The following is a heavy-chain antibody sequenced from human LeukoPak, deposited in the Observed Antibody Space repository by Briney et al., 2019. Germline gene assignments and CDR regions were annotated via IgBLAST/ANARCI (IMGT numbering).Heavy chain of an antibody. V-gene: IGHV4-34*01. CDR1: GGSFSGYY. CDR3: ARVDKVGATDYYYYMDV. J-gene: IGHJ6*03. CDR2: INHSGST. D-gene: IGHD1-26*01. Sequence: SETLSLTCAVYGGSFSGYYWSWIRQPPGKGLEWIGEINHSGSTNYNPSLKSRVTMSVDTPKNQLSLKLSSVTAADTAVYYCARVDKVGATDYYYYMDVWGKGSTVTISS.